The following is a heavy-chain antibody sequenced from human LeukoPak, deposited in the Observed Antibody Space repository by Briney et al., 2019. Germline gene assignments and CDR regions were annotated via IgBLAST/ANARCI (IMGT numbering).Heavy chain of an antibody. V-gene: IGHV3-21*04. Sequence: GGSLRLSCAASGFTFSSYSMNWVRQAPGKGLEWVSSISSSSSYIYYADSVKGRFTISRDNAKNSLYLQMNSLRAEDTAVYYCAKDLEDTATDLWGRGTLVTVSS. D-gene: IGHD5-18*01. CDR2: ISSSSSYI. CDR3: AKDLEDTATDL. J-gene: IGHJ2*01. CDR1: GFTFSSYS.